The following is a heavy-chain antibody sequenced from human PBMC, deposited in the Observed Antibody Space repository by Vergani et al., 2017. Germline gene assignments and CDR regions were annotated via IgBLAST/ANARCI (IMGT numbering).Heavy chain of an antibody. V-gene: IGHV3-20*04. D-gene: IGHD3-9*01. CDR2: INWNGGST. CDR3: AREGGHYDILTGYYMGPYYFDY. J-gene: IGHJ4*02. Sequence: VQLQESGPGLVKPSQTLSLTCTVSGGSISSGDYYWSWIRQAPGKGLEWVSGINWNGGSTGYTDSVKGRFTISRDNAKNSLYLQMNSLRAEDTALYYCAREGGHYDILTGYYMGPYYFDYWGQGTLVTVSS. CDR1: GGSISSGDYY.